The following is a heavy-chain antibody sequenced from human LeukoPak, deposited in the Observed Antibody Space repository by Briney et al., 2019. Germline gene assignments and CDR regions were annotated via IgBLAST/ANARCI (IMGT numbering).Heavy chain of an antibody. CDR1: GFSVSSNY. J-gene: IGHJ4*02. V-gene: IGHV3-53*01. D-gene: IGHD4/OR15-4a*01. CDR2: IYSGGST. CDR3: GGWCSGFYDY. Sequence: PGGSLRLSCVASGFSVSSNYMTWVRQAPGKGLEWVSVIYSGGSTYYADSVKGRFTISRDNSKNTLYLQMDSLRAEDTAVYYCGGWCSGFYDYWGPGTLVTASS.